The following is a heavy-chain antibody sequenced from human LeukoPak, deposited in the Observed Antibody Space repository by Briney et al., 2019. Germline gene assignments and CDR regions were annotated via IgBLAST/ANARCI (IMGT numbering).Heavy chain of an antibody. J-gene: IGHJ5*02. Sequence: ASVKVSCKVSGYTLTGLSMHWVRQAPGKGLEWMGGFDPEDGETIYAQKFQGRVTMTEDTSTDTAYMELSSLRSEDTAVYYCATAIITMVRGALAGWFDPWGQGTLVTVSS. D-gene: IGHD3-10*01. V-gene: IGHV1-24*01. CDR3: ATAIITMVRGALAGWFDP. CDR1: GYTLTGLS. CDR2: FDPEDGET.